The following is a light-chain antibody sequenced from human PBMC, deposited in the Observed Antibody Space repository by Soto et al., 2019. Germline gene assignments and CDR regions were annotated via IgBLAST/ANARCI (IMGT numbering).Light chain of an antibody. J-gene: IGKJ2*01. CDR1: RDISTW. CDR2: GAS. Sequence: DIQMTQSPSSVSASVGDRVTITCRASRDISTWLAWYQQKPGKAPKLLIYGASNLQSGVLSRFSGRGSGTDFTLTISSLQPEDFGTYYCQQANSFPFIFAQGTKVDIK. V-gene: IGKV1D-12*01. CDR3: QQANSFPFI.